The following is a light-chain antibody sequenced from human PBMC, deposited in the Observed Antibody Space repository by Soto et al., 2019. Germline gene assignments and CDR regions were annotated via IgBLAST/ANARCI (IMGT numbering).Light chain of an antibody. CDR1: QSVGSS. V-gene: IGKV3-11*01. J-gene: IGKJ3*01. CDR2: DAS. CDR3: QQRTNWPPIFT. Sequence: EIVLTQSPATLSLSPGERATLSCRASQSVGSSFAWYQQKPGQGPRLLIYDASKRATGIPARFGGSGSGTDFTLTISSLEPEDVAVYSCQQRTNWPPIFTFGPGTIVDIK.